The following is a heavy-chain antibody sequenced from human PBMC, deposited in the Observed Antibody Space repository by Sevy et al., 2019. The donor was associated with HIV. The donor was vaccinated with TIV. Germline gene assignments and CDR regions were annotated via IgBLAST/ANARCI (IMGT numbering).Heavy chain of an antibody. CDR2: VNPSGGST. CDR3: ARGSGGRSGWFDP. D-gene: IGHD2-15*01. CDR1: GYTFNSYD. V-gene: IGHV1-46*02. J-gene: IGHJ5*02. Sequence: ASVKVSCKASGYTFNSYDMNWVRQAPGQGLEWMGIVNPSGGSTSYAQKFQGRVTMTRDTSTSTVYMELSRLRSEDTAVYYCARGSGGRSGWFDPWGQGTLVTVSS.